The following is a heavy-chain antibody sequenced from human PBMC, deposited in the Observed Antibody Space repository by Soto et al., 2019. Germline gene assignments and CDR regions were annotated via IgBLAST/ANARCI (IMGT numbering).Heavy chain of an antibody. CDR2: MNPNSGNT. D-gene: IGHD1-26*01. Sequence: QVQLVQSGAEVKKPGASVKVSCKASGYTFTSYDINWVRQATGQGLEWMGWMNPNSGNTGYAQKCQGRVTMTRNTSISTAYMELSSLRSEDTAVYYCARGIQKRIVGATTRSHYFDYWGQGTLVTVSS. V-gene: IGHV1-8*01. J-gene: IGHJ4*02. CDR1: GYTFTSYD. CDR3: ARGIQKRIVGATTRSHYFDY.